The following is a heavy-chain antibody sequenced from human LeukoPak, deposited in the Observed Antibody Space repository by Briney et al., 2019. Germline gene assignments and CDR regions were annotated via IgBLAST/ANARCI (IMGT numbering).Heavy chain of an antibody. CDR1: GYTFIGYY. CDR2: INPNSGGT. Sequence: ASVKVSCKASGYTFIGYYMHWVRQAPGQGLEWMGWINPNSGGTNYAQKFQGRVTMTRDTSISTAYMELSRLRSDDTAVYYCAREGYCSGGSCYSISFSRIDYWGQGTLVTVSS. CDR3: AREGYCSGGSCYSISFSRIDY. J-gene: IGHJ4*02. D-gene: IGHD2-15*01. V-gene: IGHV1-2*02.